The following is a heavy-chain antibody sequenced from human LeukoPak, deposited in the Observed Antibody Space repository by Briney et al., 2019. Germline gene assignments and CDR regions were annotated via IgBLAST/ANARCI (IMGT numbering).Heavy chain of an antibody. Sequence: PSETLSLTCTVSGGSISSYYWSWIRQPPGKGLEWIGYIYYSGSTNYNPSLKSRVTLSVDTSKNQFPLTLNSVTAADTAVYYCTRRGTDPHYWGQGTLVTVSS. CDR3: TRRGTDPHY. J-gene: IGHJ4*02. CDR1: GGSISSYY. V-gene: IGHV4-59*08. D-gene: IGHD1-7*01. CDR2: IYYSGST.